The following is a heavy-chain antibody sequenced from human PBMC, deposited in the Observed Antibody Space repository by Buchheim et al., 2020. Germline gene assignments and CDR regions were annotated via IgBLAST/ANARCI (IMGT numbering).Heavy chain of an antibody. CDR2: ISSDGTIK. CDR3: AKKGGIGGTTDYFDY. Sequence: QVHLVESGGGVVQPGRSLRLSCAASGFTFSSYAMHWVRQAPGKGLEWVAVISSDGTIKYYADSVKGRFTISSDNSKNTLDLQMNSLRTEDTAVYYCAKKGGIGGTTDYFDYWGQGTL. CDR1: GFTFSSYA. D-gene: IGHD1-1*01. J-gene: IGHJ4*02. V-gene: IGHV3-30-3*02.